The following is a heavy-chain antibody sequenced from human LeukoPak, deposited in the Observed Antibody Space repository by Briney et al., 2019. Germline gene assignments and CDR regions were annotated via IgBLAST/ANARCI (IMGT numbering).Heavy chain of an antibody. Sequence: WASVKVSCKASGGTFSSYAISWVRQAPGQGLEWMGGIIPIFGTANYAQKFQGRVTITADESTSTAYMELSSLRSEDTAVYYCARDTSLIAAAGPDYYYGMDVWGKGTTVTVSS. CDR1: GGTFSSYA. V-gene: IGHV1-69*01. D-gene: IGHD6-13*01. J-gene: IGHJ6*04. CDR2: IIPIFGTA. CDR3: ARDTSLIAAAGPDYYYGMDV.